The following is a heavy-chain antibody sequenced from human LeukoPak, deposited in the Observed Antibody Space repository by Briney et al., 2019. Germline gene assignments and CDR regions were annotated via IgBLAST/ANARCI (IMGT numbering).Heavy chain of an antibody. D-gene: IGHD6-13*01. Sequence: ASVKVSCKASGYTFTGYYMHWVRQAPGQGLEWMGGIIPIFGTANYAQKFQDRVTITADKSTSTAYMELSSLRSEDTAVYYCARVVGLTGYSSTWYSGYYYYMDVWGKGTTVTVSS. CDR1: GYTFTGYY. CDR2: IIPIFGTA. V-gene: IGHV1-69*06. J-gene: IGHJ6*03. CDR3: ARVVGLTGYSSTWYSGYYYYMDV.